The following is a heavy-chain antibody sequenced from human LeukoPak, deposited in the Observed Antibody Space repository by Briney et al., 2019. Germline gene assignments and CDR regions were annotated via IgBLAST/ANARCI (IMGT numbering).Heavy chain of an antibody. V-gene: IGHV3-30-3*01. J-gene: IGHJ4*02. CDR1: GFTFSSYA. D-gene: IGHD6-19*01. CDR2: ISYDGSNK. CDR3: ARDTALSVAHYYFDY. Sequence: GGSLRLSCAASGFTFSSYAMHWVRQAPGKGLEWVAVISYDGSNKYYADSVKGRFTISRDTSKNTLFLQMNGLRTEDTAVYYCARDTALSVAHYYFDYWGQGTLVTVSS.